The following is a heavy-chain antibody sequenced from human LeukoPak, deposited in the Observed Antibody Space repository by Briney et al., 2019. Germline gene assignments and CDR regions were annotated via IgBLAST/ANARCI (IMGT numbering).Heavy chain of an antibody. CDR2: IFPSGGEI. D-gene: IGHD2-8*02. V-gene: IGHV3-23*01. J-gene: IGHJ4*02. CDR3: ATYRQVLLTFES. CDR1: GFTFSTFA. Sequence: GGSLRLSCAASGFTFSTFAMIWVRQPPGKGLEWVSSIFPSGGEIHYADSVRGRFTISRDNSKSTLSLQMNSLRAEDTAIYYCATYRQVLLTFESWGQGTLVTVSS.